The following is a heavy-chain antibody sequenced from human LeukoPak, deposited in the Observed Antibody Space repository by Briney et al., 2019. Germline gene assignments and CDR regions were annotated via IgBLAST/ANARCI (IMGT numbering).Heavy chain of an antibody. CDR1: GFAVSSTY. J-gene: IGHJ4*02. V-gene: IGHV3-66*01. Sequence: GGSLRPSCAVSGFAVSSTYMSWVRQAPGKGLEWFSVLYSGGSTYYADYVQGRFTISRDNSKNTLYLHMNSMRVEDTAVYFCARGDCSGGSCHSGLWGQGTLVTVSS. CDR2: LYSGGST. CDR3: ARGDCSGGSCHSGL. D-gene: IGHD2-15*01.